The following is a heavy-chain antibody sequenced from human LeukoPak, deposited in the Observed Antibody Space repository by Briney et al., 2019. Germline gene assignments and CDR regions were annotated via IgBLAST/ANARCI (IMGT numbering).Heavy chain of an antibody. J-gene: IGHJ4*02. CDR3: ARLTRLSTSPYRYYLDY. CDR1: GDSISSYY. CDR2: IHTGGGT. D-gene: IGHD6-6*01. V-gene: IGHV4-4*09. Sequence: PSETLSLTCTVSGDSISSYYWSWIRQPPGKGLEWIGYIHTGGGTSYIPSLKGRVTISIDTSKNQFSLKLSSVTAADSAVYYCARLTRLSTSPYRYYLDYWGQGTLVTVSS.